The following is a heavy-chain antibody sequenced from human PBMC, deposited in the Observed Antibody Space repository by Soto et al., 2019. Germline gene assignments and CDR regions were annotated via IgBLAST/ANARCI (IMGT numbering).Heavy chain of an antibody. D-gene: IGHD3-22*01. J-gene: IGHJ4*02. Sequence: PSETLSLTCAVYGGSFSGYYWSWIRQPPGKGLEWIGEINHSGSTNYNPSLKSRVTISVDTSKNQFSLKLSSVTAADTAVYYCARGAAVDHDQNYYYDSSAHTRYYFDYWGQGTLVTVSS. CDR2: INHSGST. V-gene: IGHV4-34*01. CDR1: GGSFSGYY. CDR3: ARGAAVDHDQNYYYDSSAHTRYYFDY.